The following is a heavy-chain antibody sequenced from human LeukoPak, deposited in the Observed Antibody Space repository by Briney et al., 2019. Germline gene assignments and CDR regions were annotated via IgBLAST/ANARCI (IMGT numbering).Heavy chain of an antibody. V-gene: IGHV3-23*01. CDR1: GFTFSSYA. CDR3: AKGVRAVAGSRLDY. D-gene: IGHD6-19*01. Sequence: GGSLRLSCAASGFTFSSYATSWVRQAPGKGLEWVSAISGSGSSTYYADSVKGRFTISRDNSKNTLYLQMNSLRAEDTAVYYCAKGVRAVAGSRLDYWGQGTLVTVSS. J-gene: IGHJ4*02. CDR2: ISGSGSST.